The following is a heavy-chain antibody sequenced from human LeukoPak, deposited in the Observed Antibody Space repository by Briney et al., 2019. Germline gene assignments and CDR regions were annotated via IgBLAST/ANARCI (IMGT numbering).Heavy chain of an antibody. CDR2: INHSGST. Sequence: SETLSLTCAVYGGSFSGYYWSWIRQPPGKGLEWIGEINHSGSTNYNPSLKSRVTISVDTSKNQFPLKLSSVTAADTAVYYCARQGGRWLQLRSQYYFDYWGQGTLVTVSS. CDR1: GGSFSGYY. CDR3: ARQGGRWLQLRSQYYFDY. V-gene: IGHV4-34*01. J-gene: IGHJ4*02. D-gene: IGHD5-24*01.